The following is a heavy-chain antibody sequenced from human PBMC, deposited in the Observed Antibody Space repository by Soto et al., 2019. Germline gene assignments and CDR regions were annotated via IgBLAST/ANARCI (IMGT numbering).Heavy chain of an antibody. Sequence: EVQLLESGGGLVQPGGSLRLSCAASGFSFSTYEMSWVRQAPGKGLEWVSFISVSGAATHYADSVRGRFTISRDNSKNTLYLQVDSLRADDPAIYYCVKGGWLDYWGQGTLVTVSS. V-gene: IGHV3-23*01. D-gene: IGHD2-15*01. CDR1: GFSFSTYE. J-gene: IGHJ4*02. CDR2: ISVSGAAT. CDR3: VKGGWLDY.